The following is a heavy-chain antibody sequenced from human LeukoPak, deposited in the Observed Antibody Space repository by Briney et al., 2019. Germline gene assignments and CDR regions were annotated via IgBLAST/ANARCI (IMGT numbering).Heavy chain of an antibody. Sequence: GGSLRLSCAASGFTFSSYAMSWLRQAPGKGLEWVSSISGSYGTTYYADSVKGRFTISRDNSKNTLYLQMNSLRAEDTAVYYCARASITMVRGVILLTAPVDYWGQGTLVTVSS. V-gene: IGHV3-23*01. D-gene: IGHD3-10*01. CDR3: ARASITMVRGVILLTAPVDY. CDR1: GFTFSSYA. CDR2: ISGSYGTT. J-gene: IGHJ4*02.